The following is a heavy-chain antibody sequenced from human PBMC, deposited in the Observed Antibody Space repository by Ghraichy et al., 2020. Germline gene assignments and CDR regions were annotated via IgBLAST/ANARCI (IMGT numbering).Heavy chain of an antibody. V-gene: IGHV4-4*07. Sequence: SETPSLTCTVSGGSISSYYWSWIRQPAGKGLEWIGRIYTSGSTNYNPSLKSRVTMSVDTSKNQFSLKLSSVTAADTAVYYCARDSGPYYYGSEYYFDYWGQGTLVTVSS. D-gene: IGHD3-10*01. CDR3: ARDSGPYYYGSEYYFDY. CDR1: GGSISSYY. CDR2: IYTSGST. J-gene: IGHJ4*02.